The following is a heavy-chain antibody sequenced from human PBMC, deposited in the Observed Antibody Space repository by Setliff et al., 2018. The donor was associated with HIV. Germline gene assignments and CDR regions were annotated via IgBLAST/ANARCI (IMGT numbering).Heavy chain of an antibody. Sequence: ASVKVSCKASGGTFSSYAISWVRQAPGQGLEWMGGIIPIFGTANYAQKFQGRVTITADESTSTAYMELSSLRSEDTAVYYCARGADYYDTSDSGEDAFEIWARGQWSPSPQ. J-gene: IGHJ3*02. V-gene: IGHV1-69*13. D-gene: IGHD3-22*01. CDR1: GGTFSSYA. CDR3: ARGADYYDTSDSGEDAFEI. CDR2: IIPIFGTA.